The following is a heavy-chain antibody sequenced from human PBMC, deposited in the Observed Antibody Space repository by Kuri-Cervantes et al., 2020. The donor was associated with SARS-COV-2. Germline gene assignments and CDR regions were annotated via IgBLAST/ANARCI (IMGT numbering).Heavy chain of an antibody. Sequence: SETLSLTCTVSGGSISSYYWSWIRQPAGKGLEWIGRIYTNGNTNYNPSLKSRVTISVDTSKNQFSLKLSSVTAADTAVYYCARGQDIVVVPAANIASEYWSDPWGQGTLVTVSS. CDR2: IYTNGNT. J-gene: IGHJ5*02. CDR1: GGSISSYY. CDR3: ARGQDIVVVPAANIASEYWSDP. V-gene: IGHV4-4*07. D-gene: IGHD2-2*01.